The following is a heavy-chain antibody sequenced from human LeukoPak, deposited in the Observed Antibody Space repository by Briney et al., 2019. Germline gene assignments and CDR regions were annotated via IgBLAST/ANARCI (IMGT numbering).Heavy chain of an antibody. J-gene: IGHJ4*02. V-gene: IGHV3-23*01. Sequence: GGSLRLSCATSGFTFNNYAMNWIRQAPGTGLEWFSVISGSGGNTYYTDSVKGRFSISRDDSKSTLYLQLNSLRAEDTALYYCARCTGGTCYLPLDYWGQGTLVTVSS. CDR2: ISGSGGNT. D-gene: IGHD2-15*01. CDR3: ARCTGGTCYLPLDY. CDR1: GFTFNNYA.